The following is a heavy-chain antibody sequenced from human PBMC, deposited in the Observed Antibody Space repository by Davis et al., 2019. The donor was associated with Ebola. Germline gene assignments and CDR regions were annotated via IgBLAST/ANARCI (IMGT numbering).Heavy chain of an antibody. D-gene: IGHD5-12*01. CDR1: VITFSRYA. CDR2: TCGSGSST. CDR3: ARDMGIFIVATIGLDY. V-gene: IGHV3-23*01. Sequence: ESLSLSCTVSVITFSRYAMPWVRQATGTGLEWVSATCGSGSSTYYADSVKGRFTISRDNAKNSLYLQMNSLRAEDTAVYYCARDMGIFIVATIGLDYWGQGTLVTVSS. J-gene: IGHJ4*02.